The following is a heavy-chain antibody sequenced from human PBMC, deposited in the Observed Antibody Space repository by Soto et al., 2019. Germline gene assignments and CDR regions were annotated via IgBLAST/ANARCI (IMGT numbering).Heavy chain of an antibody. D-gene: IGHD3-10*01. CDR3: AREEGSYYNDVWFDP. Sequence: QVQLVQSGAEVKKPGASVKVSCKASGYTFTDYMHWVRQAPGQGLEWMGWINPNSGGTNYAQKFQGRVTMTRDTSISTAYMELSRLRSDDTAVYYCAREEGSYYNDVWFDPWGQGTLVTVSS. CDR2: INPNSGGT. V-gene: IGHV1-2*02. J-gene: IGHJ5*02. CDR1: GYTFTDY.